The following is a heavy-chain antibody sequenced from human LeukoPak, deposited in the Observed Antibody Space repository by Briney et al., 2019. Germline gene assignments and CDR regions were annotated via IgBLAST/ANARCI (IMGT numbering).Heavy chain of an antibody. Sequence: GESLKISCKASGYTFTGYYMHWVRQAPGQGLEWMGWINPNSGGTNYAQKFQGRVTMTRDTSISTAYMELSRLSSGDTAVFYCASGRRYCSSTSCYPSDAFDIWGQGTMVTVSS. D-gene: IGHD2-2*01. CDR2: INPNSGGT. CDR3: ASGRRYCSSTSCYPSDAFDI. V-gene: IGHV1-2*02. CDR1: GYTFTGYY. J-gene: IGHJ3*02.